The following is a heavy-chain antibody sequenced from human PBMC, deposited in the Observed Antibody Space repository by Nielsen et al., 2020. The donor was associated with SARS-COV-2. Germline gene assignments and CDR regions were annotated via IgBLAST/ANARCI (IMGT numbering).Heavy chain of an antibody. J-gene: IGHJ4*02. CDR1: GFTFSSYA. CDR3: AKDLGIVVVTAIQY. D-gene: IGHD2-21*02. CDR2: ISGSGGST. Sequence: GGSLRLSCAASGFTFSSYAMSWVRQAPGKGLEWVSAISGSGGSTYYADSVKGRFTISRDNSKNTLYLQMNSLRAEDTAVYYCAKDLGIVVVTAIQYWGQGTLVTVSS. V-gene: IGHV3-23*01.